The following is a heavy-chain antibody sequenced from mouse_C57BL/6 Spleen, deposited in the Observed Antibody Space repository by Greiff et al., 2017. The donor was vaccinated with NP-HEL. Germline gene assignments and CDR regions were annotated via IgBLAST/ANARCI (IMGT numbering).Heavy chain of an antibody. CDR2: ISYDGSN. V-gene: IGHV3-6*01. J-gene: IGHJ1*03. Sequence: EVQLVESGPGLVKPSQSLSLTCSVTGYSITSGYYWNWIRQFPGNKLEWMGYISYDGSNNYNPSLKNRISITRDTSKNQFFLKLNSVTTEDTATYYCARDPDWYFDVWGTGTTVTVSS. CDR3: ARDPDWYFDV. CDR1: GYSITSGYY.